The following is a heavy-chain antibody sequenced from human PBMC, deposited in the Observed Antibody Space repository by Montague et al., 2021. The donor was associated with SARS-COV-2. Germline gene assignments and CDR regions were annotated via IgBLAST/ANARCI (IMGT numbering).Heavy chain of an antibody. Sequence: SETLSLTCTVTGGSTSCYHWRWFRQTAGEGPAWICLIYNSWSTSYNPSRKSRVTMSVDTSKNQFSLKLSSVTAADTAVYYCVRDQGRSNWNYPDYWGQGTLLTLTS. D-gene: IGHD1-1*01. J-gene: IGHJ4*02. CDR3: VRDQGRSNWNYPDY. CDR2: IYNSWST. CDR1: GGSTSCYH. V-gene: IGHV4-4*07.